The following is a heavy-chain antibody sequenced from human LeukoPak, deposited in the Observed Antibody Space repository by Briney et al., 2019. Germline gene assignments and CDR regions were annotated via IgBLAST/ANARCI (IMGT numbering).Heavy chain of an antibody. Sequence: PGGSLRLSCAASGFTFDDYAMHWVRQAPGKGLEWVSFISGDGGTTYYADSVKGRFTISRDNSKNSLYLQMNSLRIEDTALYYCAQAPYYYGSGRFEDYWGQGTLVTVSS. J-gene: IGHJ4*02. CDR1: GFTFDDYA. D-gene: IGHD3-10*01. V-gene: IGHV3-43*02. CDR2: ISGDGGTT. CDR3: AQAPYYYGSGRFEDY.